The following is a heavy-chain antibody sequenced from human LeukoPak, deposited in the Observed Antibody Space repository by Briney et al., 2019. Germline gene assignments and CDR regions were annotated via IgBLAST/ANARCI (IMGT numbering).Heavy chain of an antibody. CDR2: ISYDGSNK. CDR1: GFTFSSYG. D-gene: IGHD3-22*01. CDR3: ASWSYAPFGPFYYYDSSGYRDGMDV. Sequence: GGSLRLACAASGFTFSSYGMHWVRQAPGKGLEWVAVISYDGSNKYYADSVKGRFTISRDNSKNTLYLQMNSLRAEDTAVYYCASWSYAPFGPFYYYDSSGYRDGMDVWGQGTTVTVSS. V-gene: IGHV3-30*03. J-gene: IGHJ6*02.